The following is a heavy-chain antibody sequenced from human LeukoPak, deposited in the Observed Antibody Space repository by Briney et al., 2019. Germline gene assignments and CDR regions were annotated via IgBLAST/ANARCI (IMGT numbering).Heavy chain of an antibody. V-gene: IGHV5-10-1*01. Sequence: GEPLKISCKGSGYSFTSYWISWVRQMPGKGLEWMGRIDPSDSYTNYSPSFQGHVTISADKSISTAYLQWSSLKASDTAMYYCARSPVGITMVRGVILQGWFDPWGQGTLVTVSS. CDR1: GYSFTSYW. CDR3: ARSPVGITMVRGVILQGWFDP. J-gene: IGHJ5*02. D-gene: IGHD3-10*01. CDR2: IDPSDSYT.